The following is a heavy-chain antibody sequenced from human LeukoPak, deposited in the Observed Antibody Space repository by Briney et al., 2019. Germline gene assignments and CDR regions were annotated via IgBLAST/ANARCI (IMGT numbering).Heavy chain of an antibody. V-gene: IGHV3-48*03. Sequence: GGSLRLSCAASGFTFSSYEMNWVRQAPGKGLEWVSYISSSGSTIYYADSVKGRFTISRDNAKNSLYPQMNSLRAEDTAVYYCARGIAVAGTVQDWGQGTLVTVSS. CDR3: ARGIAVAGTVQD. D-gene: IGHD6-19*01. J-gene: IGHJ4*02. CDR2: ISSSGSTI. CDR1: GFTFSSYE.